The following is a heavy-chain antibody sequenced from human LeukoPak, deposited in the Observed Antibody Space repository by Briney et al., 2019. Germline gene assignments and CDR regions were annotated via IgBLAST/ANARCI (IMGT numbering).Heavy chain of an antibody. Sequence: SETLSLTCTVSGGSISVHYWNWIRQPPGKGLEWIGYIFSSGTTKYNPSLKSRVTMLIDTSKNQFSLKLSSVTAADTAVYFCARAVRVTMTDPFDRWGLGTMVTVSS. CDR2: IFSSGTT. D-gene: IGHD3-22*01. CDR1: GGSISVHY. J-gene: IGHJ3*01. V-gene: IGHV4-59*11. CDR3: ARAVRVTMTDPFDR.